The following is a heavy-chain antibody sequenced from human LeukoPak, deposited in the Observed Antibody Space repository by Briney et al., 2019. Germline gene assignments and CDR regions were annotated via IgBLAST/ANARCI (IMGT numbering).Heavy chain of an antibody. V-gene: IGHV5-51*01. Sequence: GESPKISCKGSGYCFTSYWIGWVRQMPGKGLEGMGIIYPGDSDTRYSPSFQGQVTISADKYISTAYLQWSSLKASDNAMYYCARRFNGWEPHQNFDYWGQGTLVTVSS. CDR1: GYCFTSYW. J-gene: IGHJ4*02. CDR3: ARRFNGWEPHQNFDY. CDR2: IYPGDSDT. D-gene: IGHD1-26*01.